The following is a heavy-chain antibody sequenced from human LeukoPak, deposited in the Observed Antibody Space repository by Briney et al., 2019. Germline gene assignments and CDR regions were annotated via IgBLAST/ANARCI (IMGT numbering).Heavy chain of an antibody. CDR2: INPKSGGT. Sequence: GASVKVSCKASGYTFTSNYMHWVRQAPGQGLEWMGWINPKSGGTNYAQKFQGRVTMTRDTSISTAYMELNRLRSDDTAVYYCVPSNSFEYYFDYWGQGTLVTVSS. CDR1: GYTFTSNY. D-gene: IGHD3-16*01. CDR3: VPSNSFEYYFDY. J-gene: IGHJ4*02. V-gene: IGHV1-2*02.